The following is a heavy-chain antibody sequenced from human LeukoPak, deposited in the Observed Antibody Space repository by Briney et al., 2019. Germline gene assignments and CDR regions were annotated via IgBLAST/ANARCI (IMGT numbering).Heavy chain of an antibody. Sequence: PGESLKISCKGSGYRFTSYWIGWVRQMPGKGLEWMGIIHPGDSDTRYSPTFQGQVTVSADKPISAAYLQWSSLKASDTAMYYCARLDSSGYYPFDDWGQGTLVTVSS. CDR3: ARLDSSGYYPFDD. J-gene: IGHJ4*02. CDR1: GYRFTSYW. CDR2: IHPGDSDT. V-gene: IGHV5-51*01. D-gene: IGHD3-22*01.